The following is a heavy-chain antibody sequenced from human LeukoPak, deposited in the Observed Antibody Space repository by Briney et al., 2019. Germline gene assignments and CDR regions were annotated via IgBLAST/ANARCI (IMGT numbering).Heavy chain of an antibody. CDR3: ARRFAAQLAFVDV. D-gene: IGHD3-3*02. Sequence: TGGSLRLSCAASGFTFSNYAMNSVRQAPGKGLEYVSAISYNGGSTYYANSVKGRFTISRDNSKNTLYLQMGSLIAEDMAVYYCARRFAAQLAFVDVWGKGTTVTISS. CDR2: ISYNGGST. V-gene: IGHV3-64*01. J-gene: IGHJ6*04. CDR1: GFTFSNYA.